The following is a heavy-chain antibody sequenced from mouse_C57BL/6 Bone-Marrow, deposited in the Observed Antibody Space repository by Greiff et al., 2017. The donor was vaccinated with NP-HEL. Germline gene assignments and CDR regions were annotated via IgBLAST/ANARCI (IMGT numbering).Heavy chain of an antibody. CDR1: GFTFSSYA. CDR2: ISDGGSYT. J-gene: IGHJ4*01. CDR3: ARAYYYDSSYYAMDY. Sequence: EVKLVESGAGLVKPGGSLKLSCAASGFTFSSYAMSWVRQTPEKRLEWVATISDGGSYTYYPANVKGRFTISRDNAKNNLYLQMSHLKSEDTAMYYCARAYYYDSSYYAMDYWGQGTSVTVSS. V-gene: IGHV5-4*03. D-gene: IGHD1-1*01.